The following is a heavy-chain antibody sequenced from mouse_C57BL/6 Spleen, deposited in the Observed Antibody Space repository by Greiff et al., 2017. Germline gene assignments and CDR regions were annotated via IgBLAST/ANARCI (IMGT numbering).Heavy chain of an antibody. CDR3: ACGDYGSGFAY. J-gene: IGHJ3*01. V-gene: IGHV1-22*01. CDR2: INPNNGGT. D-gene: IGHD1-1*01. Sequence: EVQLQQSGPELVKPGASVKMSCKASGYTFTDYNMHWVKQSHGKSLEWIGYINPNNGGTSYNQKFKGKATLTVNKSSSTANMELRSLTSEDCAVYYCACGDYGSGFAYWGQGNLVTVSA. CDR1: GYTFTDYN.